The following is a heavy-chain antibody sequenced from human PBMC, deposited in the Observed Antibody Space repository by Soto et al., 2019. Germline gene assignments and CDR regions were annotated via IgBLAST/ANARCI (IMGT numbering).Heavy chain of an antibody. Sequence: GSLRLSCAASGFTFSSYAMHWVRQAPGKGLEWVAVISYDGSNKYYADSVKGRFTISRDNSKNTLYLQMNSLRAEDTAVYYCARGGPYFGEFALWGQGTLVTVSS. CDR1: GFTFSSYA. D-gene: IGHD3-10*01. CDR3: ARGGPYFGEFAL. CDR2: ISYDGSNK. J-gene: IGHJ4*02. V-gene: IGHV3-30-3*01.